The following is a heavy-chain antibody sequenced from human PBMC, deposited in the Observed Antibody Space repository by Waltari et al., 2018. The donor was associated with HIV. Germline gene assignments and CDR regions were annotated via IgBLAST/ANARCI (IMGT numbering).Heavy chain of an antibody. J-gene: IGHJ3*02. CDR2: IKDDGREE. CDR3: ARLVYTGSYIDSFDI. V-gene: IGHV3-7*01. CDR1: GFTLSNYW. D-gene: IGHD1-26*01. Sequence: EVQLVESGGGLVQPGGSLRLSCAASGFTLSNYWMIWVRQPPTKGLEWVANIKDDGREEYYVDSVKGRFTISRDNAKNSLYLQMNSLRVEDTAVYYCARLVYTGSYIDSFDIWGQGTKATVSS.